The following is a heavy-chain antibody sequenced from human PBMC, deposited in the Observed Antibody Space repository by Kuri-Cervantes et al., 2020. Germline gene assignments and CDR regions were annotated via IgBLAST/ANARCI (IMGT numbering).Heavy chain of an antibody. V-gene: IGHV2-5*02. Sequence: SGPTLVKPTQTLTLTCTFSGFSLSTSGVGVGWIRQPPGEALEWLALIYWDDDKRYNPSLKSGLTITKDTSKNQVVLTMTNMDPVDTATYFCAHKRGRGGGFDVWDQGTMVTVSS. D-gene: IGHD5-24*01. CDR3: AHKRGRGGGFDV. CDR1: GFSLSTSGVG. CDR2: IYWDDDK. J-gene: IGHJ3*01.